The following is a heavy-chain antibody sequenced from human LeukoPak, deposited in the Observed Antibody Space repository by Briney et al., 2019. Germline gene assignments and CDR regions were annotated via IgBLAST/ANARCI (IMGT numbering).Heavy chain of an antibody. CDR1: GGSISSYY. D-gene: IGHD4-17*01. CDR3: ARDFGYGDYFFDD. CDR2: LHTSGST. Sequence: SETLSLTCTVSGGSISSYYWSWIRQPAGEGLEWIGRLHTSGSTHYNPSLKSRVTMSVDTSKNQFSLKLGSVTAADTAVYYCARDFGYGDYFFDDWGQGTLVTVSS. V-gene: IGHV4-4*07. J-gene: IGHJ4*02.